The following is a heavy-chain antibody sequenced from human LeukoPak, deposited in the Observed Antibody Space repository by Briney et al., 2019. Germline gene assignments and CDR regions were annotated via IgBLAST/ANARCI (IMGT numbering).Heavy chain of an antibody. J-gene: IGHJ4*02. CDR2: ISGSGGTT. CDR1: GFTVSSNY. V-gene: IGHV3-23*01. CDR3: AKDLNYYGSGRYSYYFDC. D-gene: IGHD3-10*01. Sequence: PGGALRLSCAASGFTVSSNYMSWVRQAPGKGLEWVSAISGSGGTTYYADSVKGRFTISRDNSKNTLYLQMNSLRAEDTAVYYCAKDLNYYGSGRYSYYFDCGGQGTLVSVSS.